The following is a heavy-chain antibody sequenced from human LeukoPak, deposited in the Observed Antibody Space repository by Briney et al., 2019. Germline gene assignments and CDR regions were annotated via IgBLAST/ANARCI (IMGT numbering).Heavy chain of an antibody. CDR2: IYSGGST. Sequence: GGSLRLSCAASGFTVSSNYMSWVRQAPGKGLEWVSVIYSGGSTYYADSVKGRFTISRDNSKNTLYLQMNSLRAEDTAVYYCARAHGAKGRAFDIWGQGTMVTVSS. D-gene: IGHD4-17*01. CDR3: ARAHGAKGRAFDI. V-gene: IGHV3-66*01. CDR1: GFTVSSNY. J-gene: IGHJ3*02.